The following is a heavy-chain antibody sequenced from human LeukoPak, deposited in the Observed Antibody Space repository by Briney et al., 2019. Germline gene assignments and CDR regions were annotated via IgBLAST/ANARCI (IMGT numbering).Heavy chain of an antibody. CDR1: GFTFSICA. V-gene: IGHV3-23*01. D-gene: IGHD6-19*01. Sequence: GGSLRLSCGASGFTFSICAMTWVRQAPGKGLEWVSAISGSGDNTYYADSVKGRFTISRDNSKTTLNLQMNSLRAEDTAVYYCAKGIGLAVAGLHYWGQGTLVTVSS. CDR3: AKGIGLAVAGLHY. J-gene: IGHJ4*02. CDR2: ISGSGDNT.